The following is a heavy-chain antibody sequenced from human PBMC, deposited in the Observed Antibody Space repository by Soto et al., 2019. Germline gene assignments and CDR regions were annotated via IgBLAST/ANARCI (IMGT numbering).Heavy chain of an antibody. J-gene: IGHJ3*01. CDR1: GFTFRSCG. CDR3: VRALGRPKGSLKNDAFHL. V-gene: IGHV3-33*01. Sequence: QIQVVESGGGVVQPGRSLRLSCAMSGFTFRSCGMHWVRQAPGKGLEWVSVIWYDGNTKYYADSVRGRFTVSRDTFKNILYLKMDNLRAEDTAVYYCVRALGRPKGSLKNDAFHLWGQGTMVAVSS. D-gene: IGHD2-15*01. CDR2: IWYDGNTK.